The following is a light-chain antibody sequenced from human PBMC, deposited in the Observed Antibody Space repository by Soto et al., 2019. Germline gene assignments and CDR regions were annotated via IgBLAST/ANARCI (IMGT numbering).Light chain of an antibody. CDR3: CSYAGSYTFSV. Sequence: QSALTQPRSVSGSPGQSVTISCTGTSSDVGGYNYVSWYQQHPGKAPKLMIYDVSKRPSGVPGRFSGSKSGNTASLTISGLQAEDEADYYCCSYAGSYTFSVFGTGTKVTVL. J-gene: IGLJ1*01. CDR2: DVS. CDR1: SSDVGGYNY. V-gene: IGLV2-11*01.